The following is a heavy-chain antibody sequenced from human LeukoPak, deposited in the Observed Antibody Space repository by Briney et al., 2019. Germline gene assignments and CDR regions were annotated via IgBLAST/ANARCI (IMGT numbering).Heavy chain of an antibody. J-gene: IGHJ6*02. Sequence: GGSLRLSCAASGFTCNSYSTNWVRQAPGKGLEWVSSISSSSSYIYYADSVKGRFTISRDNAKNSLYLQMNSLRAEDTAVYYCARGFRDYGMTSGAKGPRSPSP. D-gene: IGHD3-10*01. CDR1: GFTCNSYS. CDR3: ARGFRDYGMTS. V-gene: IGHV3-21*01. CDR2: ISSSSSYI.